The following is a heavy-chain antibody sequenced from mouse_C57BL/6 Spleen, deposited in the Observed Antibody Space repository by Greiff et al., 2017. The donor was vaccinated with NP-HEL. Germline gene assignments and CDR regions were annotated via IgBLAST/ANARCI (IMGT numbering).Heavy chain of an antibody. CDR2: INPSSGYT. J-gene: IGHJ4*01. V-gene: IGHV1-7*01. Sequence: VKLMESGAELAKPGASVKLSCKASGYTFTSYWMHWVKQRPGQGLEWIGYINPSSGYTKYNQKFKDKATLTADKSSSTAYMQLSSLTYEDSAVYYCARTDYGNYGAMDYWGQGTSVTVSS. CDR1: GYTFTSYW. CDR3: ARTDYGNYGAMDY. D-gene: IGHD2-1*01.